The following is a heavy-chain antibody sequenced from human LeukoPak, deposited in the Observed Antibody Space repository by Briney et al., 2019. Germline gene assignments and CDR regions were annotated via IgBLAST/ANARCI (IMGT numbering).Heavy chain of an antibody. Sequence: SVKVSCKASGYTFTGYYMHWVRQAPGQGLEWMGWINPNSGGTNYAQKFQGRVTMTRDMSTSTVYMELSSLRSEDTAVYFCARYGHSPFFDYWGQGTLVIVSS. J-gene: IGHJ4*02. V-gene: IGHV1-2*02. CDR2: INPNSGGT. D-gene: IGHD4-17*01. CDR1: GYTFTGYY. CDR3: ARYGHSPFFDY.